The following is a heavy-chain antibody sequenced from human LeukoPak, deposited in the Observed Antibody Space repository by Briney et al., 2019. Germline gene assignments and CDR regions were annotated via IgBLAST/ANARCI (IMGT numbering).Heavy chain of an antibody. D-gene: IGHD5-24*01. J-gene: IGHJ6*03. V-gene: IGHV3-23*01. CDR2: IGGSGDST. CDR1: GFTFYAYA. CDR3: AKGGAATMRDGYNYYYYYMEV. Sequence: GGSLRLSCAASGFTFYAYAMTWVRQAPGKGLEWVSGIGGSGDSTIYADSVRGRFTISRDNSTNRLYLQMNSLRPEDTAVYYCAKGGAATMRDGYNYYYYYMEVWGRGTTVTVSS.